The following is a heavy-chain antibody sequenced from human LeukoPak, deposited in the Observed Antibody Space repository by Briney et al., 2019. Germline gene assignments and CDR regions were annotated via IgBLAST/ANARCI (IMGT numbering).Heavy chain of an antibody. CDR2: ISSSSSYI. CDR3: ARDSGPRYCSGGSCWTFDY. Sequence: ETLSLTCAVYGGSFSGYYWSWIRQPPGKGLEWVSSISSSSSYIYYADSVKGRFTISRDNAKNSLYLQMNSLRAEDTAVYYCARDSGPRYCSGGSCWTFDYWGQGTLVTVSS. V-gene: IGHV3-21*01. CDR1: GGSFSGYY. D-gene: IGHD2-15*01. J-gene: IGHJ4*02.